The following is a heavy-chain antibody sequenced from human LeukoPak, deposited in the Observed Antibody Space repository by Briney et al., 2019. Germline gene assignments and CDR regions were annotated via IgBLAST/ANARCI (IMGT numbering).Heavy chain of an antibody. J-gene: IGHJ6*02. Sequence: GGSLRLSCAASGFTFSSYGMHWVRQAPGKGLEWVAVIWYDGSNKYYADSVKGRFTISKDNSKNTLYLQMNSLRAEDTAVYYCARDGGYSGYGSYYYYGMDVWGQGTTVTVSS. CDR1: GFTFSSYG. CDR3: ARDGGYSGYGSYYYYGMDV. CDR2: IWYDGSNK. D-gene: IGHD5-12*01. V-gene: IGHV3-33*01.